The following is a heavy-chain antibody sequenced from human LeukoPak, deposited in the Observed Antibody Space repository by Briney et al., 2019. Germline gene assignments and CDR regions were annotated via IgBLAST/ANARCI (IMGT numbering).Heavy chain of an antibody. V-gene: IGHV3-23*01. CDR1: GFTLSSYG. J-gene: IGHJ4*02. CDR3: TKDPLDY. Sequence: GGSLRLSCVAYGFTLSSYGMRWVRQAPGKGLEWVSGISGSAGGTFYSDSVRGRFTISRDSPKNTLYLQMNSLRVEDTAVYYCTKDPLDYWGQGTLVTVSS. CDR2: ISGSAGGT.